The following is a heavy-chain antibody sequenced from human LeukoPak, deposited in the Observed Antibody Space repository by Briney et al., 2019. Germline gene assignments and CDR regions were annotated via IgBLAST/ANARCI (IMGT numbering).Heavy chain of an antibody. Sequence: PGGSLRLSCAASGFTFSSYGMNWVRQAPGKGLEWVSYISSSGSIHYADSVKGRFTISRDNAKNSLYLQMNSLRDEDTAVYYCARRFDSWGQGTLVTVSS. CDR2: ISSSGSI. V-gene: IGHV3-48*02. CDR1: GFTFSSYG. CDR3: ARRFDS. J-gene: IGHJ4*02.